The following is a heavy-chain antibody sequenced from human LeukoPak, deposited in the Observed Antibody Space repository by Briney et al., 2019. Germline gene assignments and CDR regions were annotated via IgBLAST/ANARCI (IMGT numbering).Heavy chain of an antibody. V-gene: IGHV4-34*01. J-gene: IGHJ3*02. D-gene: IGHD3-10*01. Sequence: KPSETLSLTCAVYGGSFSGYYWSWIRQPPGKGLEWIGEINHSGSTNYNPSLKSRVTISVDTSKNQFSLKLSSVTAADTAVYYCARPIWSRKHTSGAFDIWGQGTMVTVSS. CDR2: INHSGST. CDR3: ARPIWSRKHTSGAFDI. CDR1: GGSFSGYY.